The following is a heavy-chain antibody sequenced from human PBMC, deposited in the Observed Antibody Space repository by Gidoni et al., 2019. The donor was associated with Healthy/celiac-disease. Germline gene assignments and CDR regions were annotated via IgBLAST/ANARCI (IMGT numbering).Heavy chain of an antibody. CDR1: GSTFISDS. J-gene: IGHJ3*02. D-gene: IGHD1-1*01. V-gene: IGHV3-21*01. CDR3: ARDYWERAFDI. CDR2: ISSSSSYI. Sequence: EVQRVESGGGLVKPGGSMRLSGAASGSTFISDSMNWVRQAPGKGLGCVSSISSSSSYIYYADSVKGRFPISRDNAKNSLYLQMNSLRAEDTAVYYCARDYWERAFDIWGQGTMVTVSS.